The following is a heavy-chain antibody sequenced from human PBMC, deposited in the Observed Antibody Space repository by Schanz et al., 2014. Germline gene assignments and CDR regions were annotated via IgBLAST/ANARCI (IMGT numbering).Heavy chain of an antibody. CDR2: INPNSGGT. CDR3: ARDGHSSIWDSYYFYGLDV. Sequence: QVQLVQSGAEVTKPGASVKVSCKASGHPFTAYYMHWVRQAPGQGLEWMGRINPNSGGTNYAENFQGRVTMTRETSTSTVYMELSRLTSDDTALYYCARDGHSSIWDSYYFYGLDVWGQGTTVTVSS. V-gene: IGHV1-2*06. J-gene: IGHJ6*02. CDR1: GHPFTAYY. D-gene: IGHD6-13*01.